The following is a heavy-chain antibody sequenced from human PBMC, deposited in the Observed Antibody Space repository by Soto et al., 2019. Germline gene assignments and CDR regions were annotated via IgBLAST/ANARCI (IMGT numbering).Heavy chain of an antibody. CDR1: GYTFTSYD. J-gene: IGHJ3*02. V-gene: IGHV1-8*01. CDR2: MNPNSGNT. Sequence: ASVKVSCKASGYTFTSYDINWVRQATGQGLEWMGWMNPNSGNTGYAQKFQGRVTMTRNTSISTAYMELSSLRSEDTAVYYCARGRYSSGWGAFDIWGQVTMLTVSS. D-gene: IGHD6-19*01. CDR3: ARGRYSSGWGAFDI.